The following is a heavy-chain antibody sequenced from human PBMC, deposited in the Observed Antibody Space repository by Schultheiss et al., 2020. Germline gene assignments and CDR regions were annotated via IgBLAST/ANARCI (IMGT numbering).Heavy chain of an antibody. V-gene: IGHV3-30*19. D-gene: IGHD6-13*01. CDR3: ARGGATAGTADC. CDR2: IWYDGSNK. Sequence: GGSLRLSCAASGFTFSSYGMHWVRQAPGKGQEWVAVIWYDGSNKYYADSVKGRFTISRDNSKNTLYLQMNSLRAEDTAVYYCARGGATAGTADCLGQGTLVTVSS. J-gene: IGHJ4*02. CDR1: GFTFSSYG.